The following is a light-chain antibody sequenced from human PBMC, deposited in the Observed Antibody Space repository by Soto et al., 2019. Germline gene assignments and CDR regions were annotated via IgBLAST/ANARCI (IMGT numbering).Light chain of an antibody. V-gene: IGKV1-39*01. CDR2: TAS. CDR1: QIISSY. CDR3: QQSYNALT. Sequence: DIQMTQSPSSLSASVVDRATITCPASQIISSYLNWYQQKPGKAPKLLIYTASNLQSGVSSRCGGSGSGTDFTLTISSLQAEDFATYYCQQSYNALTFGGGTKVDIK. J-gene: IGKJ4*01.